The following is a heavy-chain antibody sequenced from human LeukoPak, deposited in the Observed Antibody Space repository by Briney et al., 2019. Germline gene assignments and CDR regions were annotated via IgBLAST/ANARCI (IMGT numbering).Heavy chain of an antibody. V-gene: IGHV3-53*01. Sequence: GGSLRLSCAASGFSVSNNYMSWVRQAPGQGVEWVSVLYSGGNTYYTDSVKGRFAISRDYFRNTVYLQMNSLRAEDTAVYYCARESGFGELFPYAFDIWGQGTVVTVPS. CDR1: GFSVSNNY. J-gene: IGHJ3*02. CDR2: LYSGGNT. D-gene: IGHD3-10*01. CDR3: ARESGFGELFPYAFDI.